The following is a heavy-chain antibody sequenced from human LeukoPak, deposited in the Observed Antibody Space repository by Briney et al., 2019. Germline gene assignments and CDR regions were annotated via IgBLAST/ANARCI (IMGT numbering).Heavy chain of an antibody. J-gene: IGHJ4*02. V-gene: IGHV4-34*01. CDR1: GGSFSVYY. D-gene: IGHD3-3*01. CDR2: INHSGST. Sequence: SETLSLTCAVYGGSFSVYYWSWIRQPPGKGLEWIGEINHSGSTNYNPSLKSRVTISVDTSKNQFSLKLSSVTAADTAVYYCAEITIFGVPRAPYWGQGTLVTVSS. CDR3: AEITIFGVPRAPY.